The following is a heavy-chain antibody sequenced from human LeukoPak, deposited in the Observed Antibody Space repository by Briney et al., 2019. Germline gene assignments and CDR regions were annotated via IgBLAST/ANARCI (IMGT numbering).Heavy chain of an antibody. CDR2: NSTSSSHI. CDR3: AKQVSGYGSGSFYFDY. D-gene: IGHD3-10*01. V-gene: IGHV3-21*01. CDR1: GFTFSEYS. Sequence: GGSLSLSRAASGFTFSEYSMTGVCEAPGKGLEWVSFNSTSSSHIYYGDSVKGRFTISRDNALNSVSLQMNSLRAEDTAVYYCAKQVSGYGSGSFYFDYWGQGMLVTVSS. J-gene: IGHJ4*02.